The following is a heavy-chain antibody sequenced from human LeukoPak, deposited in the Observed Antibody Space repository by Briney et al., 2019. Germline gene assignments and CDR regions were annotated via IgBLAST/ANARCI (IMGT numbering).Heavy chain of an antibody. Sequence: SETLSPTCAVYGGSFSGYYWSWIRQPPGKGLEWIGEINHSGSTNYNPSLKSRVTISVDTSKNQFSLKLSSVTAADTAVYYCARGRITGHNYYYYMDVWGKGTTVTVSS. CDR2: INHSGST. J-gene: IGHJ6*03. CDR1: GGSFSGYY. CDR3: ARGRITGHNYYYYMDV. D-gene: IGHD1-20*01. V-gene: IGHV4-34*01.